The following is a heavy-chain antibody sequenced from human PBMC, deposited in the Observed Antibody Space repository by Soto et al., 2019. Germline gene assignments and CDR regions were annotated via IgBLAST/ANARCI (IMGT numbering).Heavy chain of an antibody. CDR2: ISYDGSNK. CDR3: AKAPYYYGSGRGSPNYYFDY. Sequence: GGSLRLSCAASGFTFSSYGMHWVRQAPGKGLEWVAVISYDGSNKYYADSVKGRFTISRDNSKNTLYLQMNSLRAEDTAVYYCAKAPYYYGSGRGSPNYYFDYWGQGTLVTVSS. D-gene: IGHD3-10*01. V-gene: IGHV3-30*18. J-gene: IGHJ4*02. CDR1: GFTFSSYG.